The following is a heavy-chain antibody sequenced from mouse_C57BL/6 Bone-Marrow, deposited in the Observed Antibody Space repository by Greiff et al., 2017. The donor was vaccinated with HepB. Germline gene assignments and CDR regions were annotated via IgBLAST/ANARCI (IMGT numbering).Heavy chain of an antibody. V-gene: IGHV1-72*01. J-gene: IGHJ4*01. CDR3: ASYSNFPHYYAMDY. D-gene: IGHD2-5*01. CDR1: GYTFTSYW. CDR2: IDPNSGGT. Sequence: VKLQQPGAELVKPGASVKLSCKASGYTFTSYWMHWVKQRPGRGLEWIGRIDPNSGGTKYNEKFKSKATLTVDKPSSTAYMQLSSLTSEDSAVYYCASYSNFPHYYAMDYWGQGTSVTVSS.